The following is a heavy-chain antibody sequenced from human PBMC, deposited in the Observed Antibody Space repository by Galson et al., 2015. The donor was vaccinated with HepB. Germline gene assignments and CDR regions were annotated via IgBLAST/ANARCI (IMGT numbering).Heavy chain of an antibody. CDR3: ARSTEGYYYGSGSYLHAFDI. CDR1: GYTFTSYG. D-gene: IGHD3-10*01. J-gene: IGHJ3*02. CDR2: ISAYNGNT. Sequence: SVKVSCKASGYTFTSYGISWVRQAPGQGLEWMGWISAYNGNTNYAQKLQGRVTMTTDTSTSTAYMELRSLRSDDTAVYYCARSTEGYYYGSGSYLHAFDIWGQGTMVTVSS. V-gene: IGHV1-18*04.